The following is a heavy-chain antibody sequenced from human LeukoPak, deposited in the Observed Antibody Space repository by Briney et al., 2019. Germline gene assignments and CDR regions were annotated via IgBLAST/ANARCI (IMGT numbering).Heavy chain of an antibody. V-gene: IGHV3-48*02. Sequence: GGSLRLSCAASGFTFSSYSMNWVRQAPGKGLEWVSYISSSSTIYYADSVKGRFTISRDNAKNSLYLQMNSLRDEDTAVYYCARVAASYGMDVWGQGTTVTVSS. CDR1: GFTFSSYS. D-gene: IGHD6-25*01. J-gene: IGHJ6*02. CDR3: ARVAASYGMDV. CDR2: ISSSSTI.